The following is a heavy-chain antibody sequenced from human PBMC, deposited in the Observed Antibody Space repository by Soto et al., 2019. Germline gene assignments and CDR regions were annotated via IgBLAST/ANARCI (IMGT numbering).Heavy chain of an antibody. D-gene: IGHD3-10*01. J-gene: IGHJ6*02. CDR3: AKDWTWFGEFIEQDYYYGMDV. CDR1: GFTFSSYA. CDR2: ISYDGSNK. Sequence: GGSLRLSCAASGFTFSSYAMHWVRQAPGKGLEWVAVISYDGSNKYYADSVKGRFTISRDNSKNTLYLQMNSLRAEDTAVYYCAKDWTWFGEFIEQDYYYGMDVWGQGTTVTVSS. V-gene: IGHV3-30-3*01.